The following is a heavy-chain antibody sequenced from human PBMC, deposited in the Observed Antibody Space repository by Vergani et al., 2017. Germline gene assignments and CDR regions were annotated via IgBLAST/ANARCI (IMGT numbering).Heavy chain of an antibody. D-gene: IGHD2-15*01. Sequence: QVQLQQWGAGLLKPSETLSLTCAVYGGSFSGYYWSWIRQPPGKGLEWIGEINHSGGTNYNPSLKSRVTISVDTSKNQFSLKLSTVTAADAAVYYCARGTRGSRGRFDYWGQGTLVTVSS. CDR1: GGSFSGYY. CDR2: INHSGGT. J-gene: IGHJ4*02. V-gene: IGHV4-34*01. CDR3: ARGTRGSRGRFDY.